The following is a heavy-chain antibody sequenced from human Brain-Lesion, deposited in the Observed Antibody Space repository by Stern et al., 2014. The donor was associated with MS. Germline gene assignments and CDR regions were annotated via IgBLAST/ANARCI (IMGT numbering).Heavy chain of an antibody. CDR1: GYTFTGYY. CDR3: ATYYYDSTGYNDF. V-gene: IGHV1-2*04. Sequence: VQLLESGAEVKKPGASVKVSCKASGYTFTGYYMHWVRQAPGQGLEWMGWINPKSGGTTYAQKFQAWVTMTRDTSINTAYMELSRLRSDDTAVYYCATYYYDSTGYNDFWGQGTLVTVSS. CDR2: INPKSGGT. D-gene: IGHD3-22*01. J-gene: IGHJ4*02.